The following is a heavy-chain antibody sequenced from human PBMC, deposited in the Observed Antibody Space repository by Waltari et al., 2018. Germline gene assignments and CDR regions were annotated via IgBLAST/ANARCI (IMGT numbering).Heavy chain of an antibody. V-gene: IGHV1-2*02. CDR1: GYTFTGYY. J-gene: IGHJ5*02. D-gene: IGHD3-3*01. Sequence: VQLVQSGAEVKKPGASVKVSCKASGYTFTGYYMHWVGRAPGQGLEWMGWINPNRGGTNYEQKFQGKVTMTRDTSISTAYMELSRLRSDDTAVYYCAATIFGVVTGPWGQGTLVTVSS. CDR3: AATIFGVVTGP. CDR2: INPNRGGT.